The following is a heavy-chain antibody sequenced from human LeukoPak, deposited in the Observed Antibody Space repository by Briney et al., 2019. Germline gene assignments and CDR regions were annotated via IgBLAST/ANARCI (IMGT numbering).Heavy chain of an antibody. CDR1: GFTFSSYA. J-gene: IGHJ4*02. D-gene: IGHD1-26*01. CDR2: ISGSGGST. Sequence: GGSLRLSCAASGFTFSSYAMSWVRQAPGQGLEWVSVISGSGGSTYYADPVKGRFSISRDNSKNTLYLQMNSVRAEDMAVYYCAKDLRYSRSLRAMDYWGQGTLVTVSS. CDR3: AKDLRYSRSLRAMDY. V-gene: IGHV3-23*01.